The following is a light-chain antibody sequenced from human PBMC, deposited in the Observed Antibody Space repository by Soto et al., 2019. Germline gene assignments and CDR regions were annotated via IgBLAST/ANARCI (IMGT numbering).Light chain of an antibody. CDR1: QSVLYSSNNKNY. Sequence: DIVMTQSPDSLAVSLGERATINCKSSQSVLYSSNNKNYLAWYQQKPGQPPKLLIYWASTWESGVPDRFSGSGSGRDFTLTISSLQAEDVAVYYCQQYYSTLFTFGPGTKVDIK. CDR2: WAS. J-gene: IGKJ3*01. CDR3: QQYYSTLFT. V-gene: IGKV4-1*01.